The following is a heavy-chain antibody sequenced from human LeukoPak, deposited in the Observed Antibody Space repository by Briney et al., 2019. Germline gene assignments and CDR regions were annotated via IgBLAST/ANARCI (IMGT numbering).Heavy chain of an antibody. CDR2: IIPIFGTA. V-gene: IGHV1-69*06. CDR3: ARQGYGGGAFDI. Sequence: SVKVSCKASGGTFSSYAISWVRQAPGQGLEWMGGIIPIFGTANYAQKFQGRVTITADKSTSTAYMELSSLRSEDTAVYYCARQGYGGGAFDIWGQGTMVTVPS. D-gene: IGHD5-18*01. J-gene: IGHJ3*02. CDR1: GGTFSSYA.